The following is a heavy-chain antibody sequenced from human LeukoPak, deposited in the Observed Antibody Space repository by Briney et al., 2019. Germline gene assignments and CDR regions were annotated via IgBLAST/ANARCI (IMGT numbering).Heavy chain of an antibody. CDR3: VRVGLSMIVVFSPPFDY. J-gene: IGHJ4*02. V-gene: IGHV1-18*01. D-gene: IGHD3-22*01. Sequence: GASVKVSCQASGYSFVRYGVAWVRQAPGQGLEWMGWINTSNGHPKYGQKLQDRVTMTADTSTSTAYMELRTLTSDDTAMYYCVRVGLSMIVVFSPPFDYWGQGTLVTVSS. CDR2: INTSNGHP. CDR1: GYSFVRYG.